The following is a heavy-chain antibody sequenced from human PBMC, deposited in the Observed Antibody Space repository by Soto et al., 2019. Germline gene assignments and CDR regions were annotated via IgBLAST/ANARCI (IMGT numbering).Heavy chain of an antibody. CDR3: ARCSRENYFYEVDV. J-gene: IGHJ6*02. Sequence: QVQLVQSGAEVKMPGSSVRVSCKASGGSFSKYGISWVRQAPGQGLEWMGGIIPMFGIGNYAEKFLGRVTITADESTSTSHMELSSLRSYDTAGYFCARCSRENYFYEVDVWGQGTTVTVSS. V-gene: IGHV1-69*01. D-gene: IGHD1-26*01. CDR1: GGSFSKYG. CDR2: IIPMFGIG.